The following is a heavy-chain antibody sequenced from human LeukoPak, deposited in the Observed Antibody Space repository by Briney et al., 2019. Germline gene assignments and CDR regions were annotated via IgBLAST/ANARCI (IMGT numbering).Heavy chain of an antibody. CDR2: ISGSGGST. D-gene: IGHD2-2*01. CDR1: GFTFSSYG. V-gene: IGHV3-23*01. CDR3: ARIGYSSSCTDY. Sequence: GGSLRLSCAASGFTFSSYGMSWVRQAPGKGLEWVSAISGSGGSTYYADSVKGRFTISRDNTQNSVYLQMNSLRAEDTAVYYCARIGYSSSCTDYWGQGTLVTVSS. J-gene: IGHJ4*02.